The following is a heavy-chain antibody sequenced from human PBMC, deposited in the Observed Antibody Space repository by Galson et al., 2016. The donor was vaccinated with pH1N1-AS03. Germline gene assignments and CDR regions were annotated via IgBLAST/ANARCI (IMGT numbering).Heavy chain of an antibody. CDR1: GFTFNTFG. CDR3: SNTLY. V-gene: IGHV3-30*02. CDR2: IHQDGVIK. Sequence: SLRLSCAASGFTFNTFGMHWARQAPGKGLEWVEYIHQDGVIKSYSDSVKGRFTISRDNSKDTLYLQMNSVRGEDTAMYYCSNTLYWGRGTLVTVSS. J-gene: IGHJ4*02.